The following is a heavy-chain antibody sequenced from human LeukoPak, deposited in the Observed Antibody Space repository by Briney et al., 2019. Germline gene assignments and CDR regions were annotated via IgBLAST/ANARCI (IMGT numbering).Heavy chain of an antibody. J-gene: IGHJ3*01. Sequence: GGSLRLSCSASGFPFNTYAIHWVRRAPGKGLEYVAGISSNGDNTDFADSAKGRFTISRDNSKSTLFLQMNSLRAEDTAVYFCTRDSALLGVAFDLWGQGTVVTVSS. CDR3: TRDSALLGVAFDL. CDR2: ISSNGDNT. CDR1: GFPFNTYA. V-gene: IGHV3-64D*06. D-gene: IGHD2-15*01.